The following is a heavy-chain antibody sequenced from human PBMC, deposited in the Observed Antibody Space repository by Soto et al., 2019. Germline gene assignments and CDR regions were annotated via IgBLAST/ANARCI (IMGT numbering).Heavy chain of an antibody. D-gene: IGHD3-22*01. J-gene: IGHJ5*02. V-gene: IGHV4-30-4*01. CDR1: GDYINSDYY. CDR3: AIAAASKNFDSRSYYPHFDP. Sequence: SETLSLTCTISGDYINSDYYWSWIRQPPGKGLEWIGRIYYTGGSFENPSLKSRLTMSINTSNNQLSLKLSSVTAAHTAVYYCAIAAASKNFDSRSYYPHFDPWGQGTQVTVSS. CDR2: IYYTGGS.